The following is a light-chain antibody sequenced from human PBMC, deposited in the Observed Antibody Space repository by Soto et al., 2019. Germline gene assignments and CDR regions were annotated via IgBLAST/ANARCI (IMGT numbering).Light chain of an antibody. J-gene: IGKJ3*01. Sequence: EIGLTQSPGTLSLSPGERATLSCRASQSLAGNYLAWYQHKPGQAPRLLISGASSRATGIPDRFSGRGSGTDFTLTISSLEPEDSAVYFCHQYVTSPTFGPGTKVDIK. CDR1: QSLAGNY. CDR3: HQYVTSPT. V-gene: IGKV3-20*01. CDR2: GAS.